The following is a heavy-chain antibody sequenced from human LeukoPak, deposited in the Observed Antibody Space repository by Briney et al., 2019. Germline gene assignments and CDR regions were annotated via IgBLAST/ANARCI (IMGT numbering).Heavy chain of an antibody. CDR3: ARDGLGYCSGGSCYSSAFDI. V-gene: IGHV3-21*01. J-gene: IGHJ3*02. CDR1: GFTFSSYS. Sequence: PGGSLRLSCAASGFTFSSYSMNWVRQAPGKGLEWVSSISSSRSYIYYADSVKGRFTISRDNAKNSLYLQMNSLRAEDTAVYYCARDGLGYCSGGSCYSSAFDIWGQGTMVTVSS. CDR2: ISSSRSYI. D-gene: IGHD2-15*01.